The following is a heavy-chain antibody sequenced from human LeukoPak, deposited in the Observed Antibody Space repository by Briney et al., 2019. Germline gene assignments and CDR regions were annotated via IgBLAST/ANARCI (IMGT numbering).Heavy chain of an antibody. V-gene: IGHV3-23*01. Sequence: GGSLRLSRAASGFTFSSYGMSWVRQAPGKGLEWVSVISGSGGSTYYADSVKGRFTISRDNSKNTLYLQMNSLRAEDTAVYYCAKVAQGKVGATYYFDYWGKGTLVTVSS. CDR2: ISGSGGST. D-gene: IGHD1-26*01. J-gene: IGHJ4*02. CDR3: AKVAQGKVGATYYFDY. CDR1: GFTFSSYG.